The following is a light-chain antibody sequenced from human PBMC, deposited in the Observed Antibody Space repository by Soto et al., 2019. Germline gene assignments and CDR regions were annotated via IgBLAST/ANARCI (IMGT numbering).Light chain of an antibody. CDR1: QSVSSNY. CDR3: QQYGGSPFT. V-gene: IGKV3-20*01. Sequence: IVLTQSPGTLSLSPGERATLSCRAGQSVSSNYLAWYQQKPGQAPRLLIYAASSRATGIPDRFSGTGSGTDFALTISRLETDDSAVYYCQQYGGSPFTFGPGTKVDIK. CDR2: AAS. J-gene: IGKJ3*01.